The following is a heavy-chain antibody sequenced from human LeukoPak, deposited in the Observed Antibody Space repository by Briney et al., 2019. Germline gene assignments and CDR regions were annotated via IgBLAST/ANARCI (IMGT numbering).Heavy chain of an antibody. Sequence: PSETLSLTCTVSGGSINGYYWSWIRQPAGKGLEWIGRIYNSESINYNPSLKSRVTMSIDTSKSQFSLKLNSVTAADTAVYYCARDRSSSYTRDWFDHWGQGALVTVSS. V-gene: IGHV4-4*07. J-gene: IGHJ5*02. CDR1: GGSINGYY. D-gene: IGHD6-13*01. CDR2: IYNSESI. CDR3: ARDRSSSYTRDWFDH.